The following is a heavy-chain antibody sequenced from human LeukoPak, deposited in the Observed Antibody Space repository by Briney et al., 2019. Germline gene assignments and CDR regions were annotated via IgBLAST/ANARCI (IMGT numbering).Heavy chain of an antibody. Sequence: SETLSLTCTVSGGSISSYYWSWIRQPPGKGLEWIGYIYYSGSTNYNPSLKSRVTISVDTSKNQFSLKLSSVTAADTAVYYCAAGGSGSSRPHYWGQGTLVTVSS. CDR3: AAGGSGSSRPHY. D-gene: IGHD3-10*01. CDR2: IYYSGST. V-gene: IGHV4-59*12. CDR1: GGSISSYY. J-gene: IGHJ4*02.